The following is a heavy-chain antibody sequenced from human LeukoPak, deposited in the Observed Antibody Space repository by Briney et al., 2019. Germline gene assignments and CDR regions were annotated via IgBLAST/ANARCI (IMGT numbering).Heavy chain of an antibody. Sequence: PGGSLRLSCAASGFSFRNSWMSWVRQAPGKGLEWVANIRQDGNEIYYMDSVKGRFTISRDNAKNSLYLQMNSLRAEDTAVYYCARDGTHSSPLYYYYYMDVWGKGTTVTVSS. J-gene: IGHJ6*03. CDR2: IRQDGNEI. D-gene: IGHD5-18*01. CDR3: ARDGTHSSPLYYYYYMDV. V-gene: IGHV3-7*01. CDR1: GFSFRNSW.